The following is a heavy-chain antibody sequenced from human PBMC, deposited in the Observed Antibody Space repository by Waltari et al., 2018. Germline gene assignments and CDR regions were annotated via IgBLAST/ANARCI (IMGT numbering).Heavy chain of an antibody. D-gene: IGHD3-22*01. Sequence: QVQLVQSGAEVKKPGSSVKVSCKASGGTFSSYAISWVRQAPGQGLESMGRIIPIFGTANYAQKFQGRVTITADKSTSTAYMELSSLRSEDTAVYYCARDPLYYDSSGYQKLHPGAFDIWGQGTMVTVSS. CDR3: ARDPLYYDSSGYQKLHPGAFDI. CDR1: GGTFSSYA. CDR2: IIPIFGTA. V-gene: IGHV1-69*13. J-gene: IGHJ3*02.